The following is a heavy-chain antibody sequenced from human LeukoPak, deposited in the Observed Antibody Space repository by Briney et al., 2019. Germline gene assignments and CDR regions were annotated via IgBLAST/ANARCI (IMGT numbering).Heavy chain of an antibody. CDR1: GFTFSDYF. CDR3: ARDRGRVAGEYFDN. V-gene: IGHV3-11*06. D-gene: IGHD6-19*01. CDR2: ISSSSSSR. J-gene: IGHJ4*02. Sequence: GGSLRLSCVASGFTFSDYFMSWLRQAPGKGLEWISYISSSSSSRDYADSVKGRFTISRDNAKSTLYPQMNSLRAEDTAVYYCARDRGRVAGEYFDNWGQGTLVTVSS.